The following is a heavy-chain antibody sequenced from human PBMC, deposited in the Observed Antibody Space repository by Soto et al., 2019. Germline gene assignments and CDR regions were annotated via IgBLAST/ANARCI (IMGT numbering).Heavy chain of an antibody. D-gene: IGHD2-15*01. V-gene: IGHV1-18*01. CDR1: GYTFTSYG. CDR3: AREALSGTYYYYGMDV. Sequence: ASVKVSCKASGYTFTSYGISWVRQAPGQGLEWMGWISAYNGNTNYAQKLQGRVTMTADTSTSTAYMELRSLRSDDTAVYYCAREALSGTYYYYGMDVWGQGTTVTVSS. J-gene: IGHJ6*02. CDR2: ISAYNGNT.